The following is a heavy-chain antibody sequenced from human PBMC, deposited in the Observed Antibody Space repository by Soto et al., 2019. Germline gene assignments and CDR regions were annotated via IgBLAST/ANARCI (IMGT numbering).Heavy chain of an antibody. CDR1: GFTFSSYA. CDR3: AKSSGAGAPYYYYGMDV. Sequence: PGGSLRLSCAASGFTFSSYAMSWVRQAPGKGLEWVSAISGSGGSTYYADSVKGRFTISRDNSKNTLYLQMNSLRAEDTAVYYCAKSSGAGAPYYYYGMDVWGQGTTVTVSS. CDR2: ISGSGGST. V-gene: IGHV3-23*01. J-gene: IGHJ6*02. D-gene: IGHD3-10*01.